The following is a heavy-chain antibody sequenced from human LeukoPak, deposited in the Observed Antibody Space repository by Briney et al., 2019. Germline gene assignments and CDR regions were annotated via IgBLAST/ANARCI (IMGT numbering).Heavy chain of an antibody. CDR3: ASDDYGDLVNAFDI. CDR1: GGSFSGYY. Sequence: SETLSLTCAVYGGSFSGYYWGWIRQPPGKGLEWIGEINHSGGTNYNPSLKSRVTISLDTSKNHFSLKLTSVTAADTAVYYCASDDYGDLVNAFDIWGQGTVVTVSS. D-gene: IGHD4-17*01. CDR2: INHSGGT. V-gene: IGHV4-34*01. J-gene: IGHJ3*02.